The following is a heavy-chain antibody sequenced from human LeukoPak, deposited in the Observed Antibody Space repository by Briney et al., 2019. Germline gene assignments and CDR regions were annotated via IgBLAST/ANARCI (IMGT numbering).Heavy chain of an antibody. CDR1: GYTFTGYY. Sequence: ASVKVSCKASGYTFTGYYIHWVRQAPGQGLEWMGRINPNTGGTNYAQKLQGRVTMTTDTSTSTAYMELRSLRSDDTAVYYCARAGYPIVYYYGMDVWGQGTTVTVSS. D-gene: IGHD2-8*01. CDR3: ARAGYPIVYYYGMDV. J-gene: IGHJ6*02. V-gene: IGHV1-2*06. CDR2: INPNTGGT.